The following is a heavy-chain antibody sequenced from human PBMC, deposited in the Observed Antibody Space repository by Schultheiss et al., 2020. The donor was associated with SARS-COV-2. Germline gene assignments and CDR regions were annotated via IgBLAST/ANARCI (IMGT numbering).Heavy chain of an antibody. J-gene: IGHJ4*02. Sequence: GESLKISCAASGFTFSDYYMSWIRQAPGKGLEWVSYISSSSSYTNYADSVKGRFTISRDNAKNSLYLQMNSLRAEDTAVYYCARMGGAGYIDFFDYWGQGTLVTVSS. V-gene: IGHV3-11*06. CDR3: ARMGGAGYIDFFDY. CDR1: GFTFSDYY. CDR2: ISSSSSYT. D-gene: IGHD6-13*01.